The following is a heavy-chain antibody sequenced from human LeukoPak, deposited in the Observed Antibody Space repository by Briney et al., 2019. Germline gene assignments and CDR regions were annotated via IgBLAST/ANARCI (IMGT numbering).Heavy chain of an antibody. CDR3: ARGYTMVRGPSYYSYYYMDV. CDR2: IYTSGST. J-gene: IGHJ6*03. CDR1: GGSISSYY. D-gene: IGHD3-10*01. Sequence: SETLSLTCTVSGGSISSYYWSWIRQPAGKGLEWIGRIYTSGSTNYNPSLKSRVTMSVDTSKNQFSLKLSSVTAADTAVYYCARGYTMVRGPSYYSYYYMDVWGKGTTVTISS. V-gene: IGHV4-4*07.